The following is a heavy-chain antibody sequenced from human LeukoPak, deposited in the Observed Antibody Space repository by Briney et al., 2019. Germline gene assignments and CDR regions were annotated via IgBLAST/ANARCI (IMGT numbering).Heavy chain of an antibody. V-gene: IGHV6-1*01. Sequence: SQTLSLTCDISGDSVSSDSAAWNWIRQSPSRGLEWLGRTYYRPTWFNDYAVSVKSRITINPDTSKNQFSLQLSSVTPEDTAVYFCARSGSAWFDPWGQGTLVTVSS. CDR3: ARSGSAWFDP. CDR2: TYYRPTWFN. D-gene: IGHD3-10*01. CDR1: GDSVSSDSAA. J-gene: IGHJ5*02.